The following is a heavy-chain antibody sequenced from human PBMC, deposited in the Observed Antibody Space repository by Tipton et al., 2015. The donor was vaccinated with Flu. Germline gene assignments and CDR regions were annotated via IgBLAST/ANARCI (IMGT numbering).Heavy chain of an antibody. CDR2: IYNNKYT. V-gene: IGHV4-59*12. D-gene: IGHD6-19*01. J-gene: IGHJ4*02. CDR1: GVFFSSYY. CDR3: ARGSGHANVYLDF. Sequence: LRLSCTVSGVFFSSYYWNWIRQPPGKGLEWIGYIYNNKYTKYNPSFESRVTISVDTSKNQFSLKVTSLTAADTAVYYCARGSGHANVYLDFWSQGTLVTVSS.